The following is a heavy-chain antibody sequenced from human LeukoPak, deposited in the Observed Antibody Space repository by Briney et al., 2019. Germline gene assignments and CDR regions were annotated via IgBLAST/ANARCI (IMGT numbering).Heavy chain of an antibody. CDR2: ISYDGSEK. CDR3: ARTTGYSSSWPFDY. CDR1: GFTFSSYP. V-gene: IGHV3-30-3*01. D-gene: IGHD6-13*01. J-gene: IGHJ4*02. Sequence: GGSLRLSCAASGFTFSSYPMHWVRQAPGKGLEWVAVISYDGSEKHYADPVKGRFTISRDNSKNTLYLQMNSLRAEDTAMYYCARTTGYSSSWPFDYWGQGTLVTVSS.